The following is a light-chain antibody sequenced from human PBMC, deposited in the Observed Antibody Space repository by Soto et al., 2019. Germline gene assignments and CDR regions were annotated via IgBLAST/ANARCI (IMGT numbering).Light chain of an antibody. J-gene: IGKJ5*01. CDR2: DAS. Sequence: DIKMTQSPSSLSASVGDRVTITCQASQNSNNYLNWYQQKPGRAPKLLIYDASNVEAGVPSRFRRSGSGTDFTFTISRLQPEDIATYYCQQYENRPTFGQGTRLEIK. CDR1: QNSNNY. CDR3: QQYENRPT. V-gene: IGKV1-33*01.